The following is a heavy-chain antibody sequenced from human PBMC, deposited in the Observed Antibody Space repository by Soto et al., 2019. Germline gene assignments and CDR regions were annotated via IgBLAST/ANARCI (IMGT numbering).Heavy chain of an antibody. D-gene: IGHD4-17*01. V-gene: IGHV3-11*01. CDR3: ASVNDDYGDYPPDY. CDR2: ISSSGSTI. Sequence: SGGSLRLSCAASGFTFSDYYMSWIRQAPGKGLEWVSYISSSGSTIYYADSVKGRFTISRDNAKNSLYLQMNSLRAEDTAVYYCASVNDDYGDYPPDYWGQGTLVTVSS. CDR1: GFTFSDYY. J-gene: IGHJ4*02.